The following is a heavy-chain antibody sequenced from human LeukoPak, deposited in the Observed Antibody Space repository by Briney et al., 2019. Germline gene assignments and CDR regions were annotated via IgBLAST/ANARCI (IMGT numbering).Heavy chain of an antibody. Sequence: SETLSLTCAVSGNSISNTYYWGWIRQPPGKELEWIGSIYNSGSTHYKPSLNSRVTISVDTSKNQFSLKLNSVTAADTAVYYCARNSSGNYFDYWGQGTLVTVSS. CDR2: IYNSGST. CDR1: GNSISNTYY. V-gene: IGHV4-38-2*01. CDR3: ARNSSGNYFDY. D-gene: IGHD1-26*01. J-gene: IGHJ4*02.